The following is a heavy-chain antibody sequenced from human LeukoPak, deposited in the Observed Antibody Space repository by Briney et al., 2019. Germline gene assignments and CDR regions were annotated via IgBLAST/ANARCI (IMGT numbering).Heavy chain of an antibody. CDR3: VRDQGGSDYYYYMDV. D-gene: IGHD2-15*01. CDR2: IKQDGSEK. CDR1: GFTFSSYW. J-gene: IGHJ6*03. Sequence: GGSLRLSCAASGFTFSSYWMSWVRQAPGKGLEWVANIKQDGSEKYYVDSVKGRFTISRDNAKNSLCLQMNSLRAEDTAVYYCVRDQGGSDYYYYMDVWGKGTTVTVSS. V-gene: IGHV3-7*01.